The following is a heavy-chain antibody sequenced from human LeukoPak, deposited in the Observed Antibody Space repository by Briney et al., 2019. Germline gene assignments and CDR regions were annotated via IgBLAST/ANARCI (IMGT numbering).Heavy chain of an antibody. Sequence: ASVKVSCKASGYTFTGYYIHWVRQAPGQGLEWMGRINPNNGGTKYAQKFQGRVTMTRDTSISTAYMDLSSLRSDDTAVYFCAREYCTSSSCYGWFDPWGQGTLVTVSS. D-gene: IGHD2-2*01. CDR1: GYTFTGYY. CDR3: AREYCTSSSCYGWFDP. CDR2: INPNNGGT. V-gene: IGHV1-2*02. J-gene: IGHJ5*02.